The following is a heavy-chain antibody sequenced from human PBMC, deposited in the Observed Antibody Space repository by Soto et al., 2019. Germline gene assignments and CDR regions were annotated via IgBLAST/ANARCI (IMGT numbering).Heavy chain of an antibody. CDR2: ISSSSSYI. CDR1: GFTFSSYS. Sequence: PGGSLRLSCAASGFTFSSYSMNWVRQAPGKGLEWVSSISSSSSYIYYADSVKGRFTISRDNAKNSLYLQMNSLRAEGTAVYYCARDIYDVWRGYQYYGMEVWGQGTTVTGSS. V-gene: IGHV3-21*01. D-gene: IGHD3-3*01. J-gene: IGHJ6*02. CDR3: ARDIYDVWRGYQYYGMEV.